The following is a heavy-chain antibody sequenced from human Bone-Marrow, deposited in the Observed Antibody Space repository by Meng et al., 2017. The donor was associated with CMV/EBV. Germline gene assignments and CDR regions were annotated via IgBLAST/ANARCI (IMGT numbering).Heavy chain of an antibody. D-gene: IGHD3-16*02. CDR2: IYHTGRT. V-gene: IGHV4-4*02. Sequence: SETLSLTCSVSGVSLTGSNWWSWVRQAPGEGLEWIGEIYHTGRTNYNPSLESRLTMSVDKSKNEFSLTVTSLTAADTAVYFCARVGDWGSYLEFWGQGARVTVSS. CDR1: GVSLTGSNW. CDR3: ARVGDWGSYLEF. J-gene: IGHJ4*02.